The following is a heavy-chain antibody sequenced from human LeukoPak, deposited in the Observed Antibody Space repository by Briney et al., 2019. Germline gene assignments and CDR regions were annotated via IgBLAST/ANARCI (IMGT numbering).Heavy chain of an antibody. V-gene: IGHV3-23*01. CDR3: ATMVREGHY. D-gene: IGHD3-10*01. CDR2: VSGGGGTT. CDR1: GFTFSSYA. Sequence: GGSLRLSCAASGFTFSSYAMSWVRQAPGKGLEWVSTVSGGGGTTYYADSVKGRFTISRDNSKNTLYLQMNSLRAEDTAVYYCATMVREGHYWGQGTLVTVSS. J-gene: IGHJ4*02.